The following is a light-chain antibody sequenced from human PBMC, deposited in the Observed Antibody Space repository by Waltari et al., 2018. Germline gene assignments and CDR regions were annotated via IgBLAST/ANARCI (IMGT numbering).Light chain of an antibody. CDR2: KDD. J-gene: IGLJ2*01. V-gene: IGLV1-47*01. Sequence: QSILTQPPSESGTPGQTVTISCSGHTSNPGKNPASWFQQVPGTAPKVLIYKDDRRPSGVPDRFSASKSGTSASLAISGLRSDDEADYYCAAWDDTVKSVLFGGGTKLTVL. CDR3: AAWDDTVKSVL. CDR1: TSNPGKNP.